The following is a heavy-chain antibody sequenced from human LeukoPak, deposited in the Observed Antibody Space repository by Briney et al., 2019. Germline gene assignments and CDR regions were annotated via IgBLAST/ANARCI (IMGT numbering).Heavy chain of an antibody. J-gene: IGHJ4*02. D-gene: IGHD5-24*01. CDR1: GGTFSSYA. V-gene: IGHV1-69*05. CDR3: AARWLRRIDY. CDR2: IIRIIGKA. Sequence: SLKLSCKASGGTFSSYAISWVRQAPGQRHEWMGGIIRIIGKANYAQKFQGRVTITTDESTSTAYMELSSLRSEDTAVYYCAARWLRRIDYWGQGTLVTVSS.